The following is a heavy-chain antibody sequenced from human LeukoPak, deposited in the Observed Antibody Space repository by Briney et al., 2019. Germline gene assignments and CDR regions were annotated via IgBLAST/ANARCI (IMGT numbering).Heavy chain of an antibody. CDR1: GFIFGDYA. V-gene: IGHV3-49*04. CDR2: IREKASRGTT. Sequence: QSGGSLRLSCTTSGFIFGDYAMAWVRQTPERGLECVGSIREKASRGTTEYPASVKGRFTVSRDDSRSIAYLQMNSLKIEDTAVYYCTRWRGTSMLYSWGQGTLVTVSS. D-gene: IGHD2/OR15-2a*01. CDR3: TRWRGTSMLYS. J-gene: IGHJ4*02.